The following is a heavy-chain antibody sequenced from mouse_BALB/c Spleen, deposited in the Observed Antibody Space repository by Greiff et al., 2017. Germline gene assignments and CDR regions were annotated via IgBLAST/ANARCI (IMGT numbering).Heavy chain of an antibody. CDR2: ISSGGSYT. D-gene: IGHD1-1*01. CDR3: ARQPTGSGAMDY. V-gene: IGHV5-6*02. Sequence: EVKLVESGGDLVKPGGSLKLSCAASGFTFSSYGMSWVRQTPDKRLEWVATISSGGSYTYYPDSVKGRFTISRDNAKNTLYLQMSSLKSEDTAMYYCARQPTGSGAMDYWGQGTSVTVSS. J-gene: IGHJ4*01. CDR1: GFTFSSYG.